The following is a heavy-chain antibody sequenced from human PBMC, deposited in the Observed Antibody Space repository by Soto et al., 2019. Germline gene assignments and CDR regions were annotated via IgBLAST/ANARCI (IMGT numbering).Heavy chain of an antibody. J-gene: IGHJ6*02. CDR1: GSSISSSSYY. D-gene: IGHD3-10*01. V-gene: IGHV4-39*01. CDR3: ARRGITMVRGVTPPGGMDV. Sequence: PSETLSLTCTVSGSSISSSSYYWGWFRQPPGKGLEWIGSIYYSGSTYYNPSLKSRVTISVDTSKNQFSLKLSSVTAADTAVYYCARRGITMVRGVTPPGGMDVWGQGTTVTVSS. CDR2: IYYSGST.